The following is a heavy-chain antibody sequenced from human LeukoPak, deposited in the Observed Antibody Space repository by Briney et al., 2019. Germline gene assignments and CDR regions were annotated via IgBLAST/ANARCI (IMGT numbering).Heavy chain of an antibody. Sequence: PSETLSLTCTVSGDSISSYYWSWIRQPPGKGLEWIGYIYASGSTNYNPSLKSRVTISVDTSKNQFSLKLSSVTAADTAVYYCARHGYYDFWNTDEGDAFDIWGQGTMVTVSS. V-gene: IGHV4-4*09. J-gene: IGHJ3*02. CDR3: ARHGYYDFWNTDEGDAFDI. CDR1: GDSISSYY. D-gene: IGHD3-3*01. CDR2: IYASGST.